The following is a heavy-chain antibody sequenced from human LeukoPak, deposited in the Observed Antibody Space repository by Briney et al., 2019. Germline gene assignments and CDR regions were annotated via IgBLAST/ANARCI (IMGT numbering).Heavy chain of an antibody. CDR3: ARGTADYDILTGYYIQGFFDI. Sequence: PSETLSLTCTVSGGSISSGGYYWSWIRQHPGKGLEWIGYIYYSGSTYYNPSLKSRVTISVDTSKNQFSLQLSSVTAADTAVYYCARGTADYDILTGYYIQGFFDIWGQGTMVTVSS. CDR1: GGSISSGGYY. CDR2: IYYSGST. D-gene: IGHD3-9*01. J-gene: IGHJ3*02. V-gene: IGHV4-31*03.